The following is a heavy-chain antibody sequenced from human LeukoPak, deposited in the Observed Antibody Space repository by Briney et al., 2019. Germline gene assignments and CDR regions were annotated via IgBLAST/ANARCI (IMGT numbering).Heavy chain of an antibody. Sequence: GSVKVSCKASGYTFTSYGISWVRQAPGQGLEWMGWISAYNGNTNYAQKLQGRVTMTTDTSTSTAYMELRSLRSGDTAVYYCARDRSGGSYNTGYFDYWGQGTLVTVSS. V-gene: IGHV1-18*01. D-gene: IGHD1-26*01. J-gene: IGHJ4*02. CDR2: ISAYNGNT. CDR3: ARDRSGGSYNTGYFDY. CDR1: GYTFTSYG.